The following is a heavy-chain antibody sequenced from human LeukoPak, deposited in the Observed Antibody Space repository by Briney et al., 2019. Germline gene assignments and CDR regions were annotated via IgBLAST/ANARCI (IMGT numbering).Heavy chain of an antibody. CDR1: GFTFSSYA. CDR2: ISGSGGST. V-gene: IGHV3-23*01. J-gene: IGHJ4*02. D-gene: IGHD3-3*01. Sequence: GGSLRLSCAASGFTFSSYAMSWVRQAPGKGLEWVSAISGSGGSTYYADSVKGRFTISRDNSMNTLYLQMNSLRAEDTAVYYCAKGRLLRFLEWLLSEWGQGTLVTVSS. CDR3: AKGRLLRFLEWLLSE.